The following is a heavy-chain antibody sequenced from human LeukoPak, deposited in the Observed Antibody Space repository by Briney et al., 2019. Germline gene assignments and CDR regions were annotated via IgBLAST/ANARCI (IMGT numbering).Heavy chain of an antibody. J-gene: IGHJ4*02. D-gene: IGHD3-22*01. Sequence: PGGSLRLACAASGFTVSSNYMSWVRQAPGKGLECVSVIYSGGSTYYADSVKGRFTISRDSSQNTLYLQMNSLRAEDTSVYYCAKAPALTHYYDSSGPYFDYWGQGTLVTVSS. CDR1: GFTVSSNY. V-gene: IGHV3-53*01. CDR3: AKAPALTHYYDSSGPYFDY. CDR2: IYSGGST.